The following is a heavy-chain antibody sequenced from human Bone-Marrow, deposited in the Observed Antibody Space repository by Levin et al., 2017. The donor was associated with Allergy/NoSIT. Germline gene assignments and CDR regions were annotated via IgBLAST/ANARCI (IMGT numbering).Heavy chain of an antibody. J-gene: IGHJ4*02. V-gene: IGHV3-15*01. CDR2: ISSKPDGAAT. CDR1: GFSLSNSW. D-gene: IGHD6-19*01. Sequence: GGSLRLSCAASGFSLSNSWLNWVRQAPGKGLEWIGRISSKPDGAATDYAAPLKGRFTISRDYSTNMLYLQMNSLKVDDTATYYCTTQFQWWGQGTLVTVSS. CDR3: TTQFQW.